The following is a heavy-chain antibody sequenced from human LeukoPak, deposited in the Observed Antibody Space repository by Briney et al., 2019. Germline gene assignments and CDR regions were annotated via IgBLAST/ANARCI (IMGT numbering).Heavy chain of an antibody. V-gene: IGHV4-39*01. CDR1: GGSISSSSYY. D-gene: IGHD3-22*01. CDR3: ARASETYYYDSSGYYAFDY. CDR2: IYYSGST. J-gene: IGHJ4*02. Sequence: PSETLSLTCTVSGGSISSSSYYWGWIRQPPGKGLEWIGSIYYSGSTYYNPSLKSRVTISVDTSKNQFFLKLSSVTAADTAVYYCARASETYYYDSSGYYAFDYWGQGTLVTVSS.